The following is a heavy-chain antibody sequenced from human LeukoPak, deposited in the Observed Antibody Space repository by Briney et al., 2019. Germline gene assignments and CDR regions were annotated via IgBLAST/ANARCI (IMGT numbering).Heavy chain of an antibody. CDR1: GFIFSSYA. D-gene: IGHD6-13*01. CDR3: ARASGFSSSWYFYYGMDV. V-gene: IGHV3-64*01. CDR2: ISPNGGST. Sequence: PGGSLRPSCAASGFIFSSYAIHWVRQAPGKGLEYVSGISPNGGSTYYANSVKGRFTISRDNSKNTLYLQMGSLRAEDMAVYYCARASGFSSSWYFYYGMDVWGQGTTVTVSS. J-gene: IGHJ6*02.